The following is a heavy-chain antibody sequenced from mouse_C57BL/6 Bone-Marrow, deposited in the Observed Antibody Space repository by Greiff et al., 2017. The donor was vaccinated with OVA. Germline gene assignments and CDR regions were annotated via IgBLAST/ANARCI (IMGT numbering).Heavy chain of an antibody. V-gene: IGHV1-15*01. CDR2: IDPETGGT. Sequence: VQLQQSGAELVRPGASVTLSCKASGYTFTDYEMHWVKQTPVHGLEWIGAIDPETGGTAYNQKFKGKAILTADKSSSTAYMELRSLTSEDSAVYYCTKHYYGSHYAMDYWGQGTSVTVSS. D-gene: IGHD1-1*01. CDR1: GYTFTDYE. CDR3: TKHYYGSHYAMDY. J-gene: IGHJ4*01.